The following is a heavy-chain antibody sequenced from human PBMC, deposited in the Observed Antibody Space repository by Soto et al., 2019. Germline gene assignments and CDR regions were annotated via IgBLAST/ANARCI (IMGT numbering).Heavy chain of an antibody. Sequence: GASVKVSCKASGYTFTSYAMHWVRQAPGQRLEWMGWINAGNGNTKYSQKFQGRVTMTTDTSTSTAYMELRSLRSDDTAVYYCARDYGDYVFGWFDPWGQGTLVTVSS. D-gene: IGHD4-17*01. CDR3: ARDYGDYVFGWFDP. V-gene: IGHV1-3*01. CDR2: INAGNGNT. CDR1: GYTFTSYA. J-gene: IGHJ5*02.